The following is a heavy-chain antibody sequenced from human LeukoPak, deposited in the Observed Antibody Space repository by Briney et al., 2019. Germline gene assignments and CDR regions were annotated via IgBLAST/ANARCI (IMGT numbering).Heavy chain of an antibody. CDR3: AFQYSSPSAYYAMDV. D-gene: IGHD6-6*01. CDR2: INPSGGST. J-gene: IGHJ6*02. CDR1: GYTFTSYY. V-gene: IGHV1-46*01. Sequence: ASVKVSCKASGYTFTSYYMHWVRQAPGQGLEWMGIINPSGGSTSYAQKFQGRVTMTRDTSTSTVYMELSSLRSEDTAVYYCAFQYSSPSAYYAMDVWGQGTTVTVSS.